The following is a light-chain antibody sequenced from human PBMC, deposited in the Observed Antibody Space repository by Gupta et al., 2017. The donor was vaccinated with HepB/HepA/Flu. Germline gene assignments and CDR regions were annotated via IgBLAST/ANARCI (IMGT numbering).Light chain of an antibody. CDR3: QHYYVFPLT. CDR1: QSISNW. CDR2: KAS. J-gene: IGKJ4*01. V-gene: IGKV1-5*03. Sequence: DIQMTQSPSTLSASVGDRVTITCRASQSISNWLAWYQHKPGKAPKLLISKASSLESGVPSRFSGSGSETEFTLTISSLQPDDFATTYCQHYYVFPLTFAGGTKVEIK.